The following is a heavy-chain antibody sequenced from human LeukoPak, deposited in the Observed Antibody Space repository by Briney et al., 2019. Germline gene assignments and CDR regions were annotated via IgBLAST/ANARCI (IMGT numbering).Heavy chain of an antibody. V-gene: IGHV3-48*04. J-gene: IGHJ4*02. D-gene: IGHD2-15*01. CDR3: ARDSTVVAAFDY. CDR1: GFTFSNYW. Sequence: PGGSLRLSCVASGFTFSNYWMSWVRQAPGKGLEWVSYISSSGSTIYYADSVKGRFTISRDNAKNSLYLQMNSLRAEDTAVYYCARDSTVVAAFDYWGQGTLVTVSS. CDR2: ISSSGSTI.